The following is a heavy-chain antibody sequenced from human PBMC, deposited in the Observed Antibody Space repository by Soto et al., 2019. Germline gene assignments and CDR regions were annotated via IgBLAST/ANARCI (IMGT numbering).Heavy chain of an antibody. D-gene: IGHD3-22*01. J-gene: IGHJ5*01. CDR2: INHSGRV. V-gene: IGHV4-34*01. Sequence: AETLSLTCGVYGGSFSGHSWAWIRPSPGQGLEWIGDINHSGRVNYSPSLKSRGPRSLGTSKNQFSLTLSAVTAADTAMYYCSTRAYDTNGYYRFDPWGQGTLVTVSS. CDR1: GGSFSGHS. CDR3: STRAYDTNGYYRFDP.